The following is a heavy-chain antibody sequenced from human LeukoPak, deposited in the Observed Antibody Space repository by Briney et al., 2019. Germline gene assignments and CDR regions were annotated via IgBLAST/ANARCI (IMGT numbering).Heavy chain of an antibody. Sequence: SETLSLTCEVNGGSFNGYHWTWIRQSPGKGLEWIGEINDSGSPIYSPSLRSRLTISVDTSKNQFSVTLTSVTAADTAVYFCARGRVSSSTWYSTYYYFFYMDFWGKGTTVTVSS. CDR1: GGSFNGYH. CDR2: INDSGSP. D-gene: IGHD4-11*01. J-gene: IGHJ6*03. CDR3: ARGRVSSSTWYSTYYYFFYMDF. V-gene: IGHV4-34*01.